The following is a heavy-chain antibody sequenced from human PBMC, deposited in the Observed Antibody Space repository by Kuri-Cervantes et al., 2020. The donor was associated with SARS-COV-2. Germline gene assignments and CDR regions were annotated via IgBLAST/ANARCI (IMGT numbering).Heavy chain of an antibody. Sequence: GESLKISCAASGFTFSSYGMHWVRQAPGKGLEWVAVIWYDGSNKYYADSVKGRFTISRDNSKNTLYLQMNSLRAEDTAVYYCARRGGYCSGGSCFPTDYFDYWGQGTRVTVSS. V-gene: IGHV3-33*01. CDR2: IWYDGSNK. CDR1: GFTFSSYG. D-gene: IGHD2-15*01. CDR3: ARRGGYCSGGSCFPTDYFDY. J-gene: IGHJ4*02.